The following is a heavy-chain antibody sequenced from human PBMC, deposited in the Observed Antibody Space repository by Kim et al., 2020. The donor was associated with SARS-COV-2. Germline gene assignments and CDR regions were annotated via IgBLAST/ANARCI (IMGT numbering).Heavy chain of an antibody. V-gene: IGHV6-1*01. Sequence: DYAGSVKSRITINSDTSRNHCSLQLDSVTPEDTAVYFCARFSTATRCLDSWGQGTLVTVSS. J-gene: IGHJ5*01. CDR3: ARFSTATRCLDS. D-gene: IGHD1-7*01.